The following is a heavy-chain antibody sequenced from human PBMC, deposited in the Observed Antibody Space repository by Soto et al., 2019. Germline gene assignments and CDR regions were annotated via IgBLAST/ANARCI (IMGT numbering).Heavy chain of an antibody. CDR3: AHFNVTSSLRH. V-gene: IGHV2-5*02. D-gene: IGHD6-6*01. CDR2: IFSDDDK. Sequence: QITLKESGPALVKPTQTLTLTCSFSGFALTTSGVGVAWIRQPPGKALEWLAVIFSDDDKRYSPSLKTRLTITKDSSKNQVILTMVNLVPADTATYSCAHFNVTSSLRHWGQGTLVIVSS. CDR1: GFALTTSGVG. J-gene: IGHJ4*02.